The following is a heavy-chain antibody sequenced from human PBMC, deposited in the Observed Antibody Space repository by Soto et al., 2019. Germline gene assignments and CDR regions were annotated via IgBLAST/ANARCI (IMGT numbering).Heavy chain of an antibody. CDR2: ISHDGINK. CDR1: GFTFSSYA. CDR3: GRCTSTSCHLGSDY. V-gene: IGHV3-30-3*01. J-gene: IGHJ4*02. Sequence: GGSLRLSCAASGFTFSSYAMNWVRQAPGKGLEWVALISHDGINKYYADSVRSRFTISRDSSTNTLYLQMNSLRAADTAVYYCGRCTSTSCHLGSDYWGQGTLVTVS. D-gene: IGHD2-2*01.